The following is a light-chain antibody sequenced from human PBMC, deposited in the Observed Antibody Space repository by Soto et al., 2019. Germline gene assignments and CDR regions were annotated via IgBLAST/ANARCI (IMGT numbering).Light chain of an antibody. CDR1: SGDIGGYNA. CDR2: EVT. Sequence: QSALTQPPSSSGSPGQSVTISCTGTSGDIGGYNAVSWFQQNPGNAPKLLIYEVTTRPSGVPDRFSGSKSGNTASLTVYGLQAEDEADYYCSSYGGATNDVVFGGGTKLTVL. CDR3: SSYGGATNDVV. J-gene: IGLJ2*01. V-gene: IGLV2-8*01.